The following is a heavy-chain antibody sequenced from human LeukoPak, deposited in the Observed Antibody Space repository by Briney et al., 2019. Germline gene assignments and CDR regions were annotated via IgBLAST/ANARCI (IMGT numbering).Heavy chain of an antibody. CDR1: GFTFSSYA. CDR3: AKVLWDIVVVPAATLDY. Sequence: PGGSLRLSCAASGFTFSSYAMTWVRQAPGKGLEWVSVISGSGGSTYYADSVKGRFTISRDNSKNTLYLQMNSLRAEDTAVYYCAKVLWDIVVVPAATLDYWGQGTLVTVSS. J-gene: IGHJ4*02. CDR2: ISGSGGST. V-gene: IGHV3-23*01. D-gene: IGHD2-2*01.